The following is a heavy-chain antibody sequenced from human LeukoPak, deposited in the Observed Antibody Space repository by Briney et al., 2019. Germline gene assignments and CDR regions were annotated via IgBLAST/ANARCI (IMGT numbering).Heavy chain of an antibody. CDR2: ISWNSGSI. D-gene: IGHD5-18*01. Sequence: GRSLRLSCAASGFTFDDYAMHWVRQAPGKGLEWVSGISWNSGSIGYADSVKGRFTISRDNAKNSLYLQMNGLRAEDTALYYCAKGRSMVTDAFDIWGQGTMVTVSS. J-gene: IGHJ3*02. CDR1: GFTFDDYA. V-gene: IGHV3-9*01. CDR3: AKGRSMVTDAFDI.